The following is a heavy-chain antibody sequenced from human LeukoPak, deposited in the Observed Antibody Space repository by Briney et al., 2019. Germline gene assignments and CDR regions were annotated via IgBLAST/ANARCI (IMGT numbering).Heavy chain of an antibody. J-gene: IGHJ1*01. CDR1: GFTFSNYW. CDR3: ATYSSLNRREFQF. D-gene: IGHD3-22*01. Sequence: GGSLRLSCEGSGFTFSNYWMGWARQAPGKGLQWVANIKTDGSEKYYVDSVKGRFTISRDNAKNSLYLQMNSLRAEDTAVYYCATYSSLNRREFQFWGQGTLLTVSS. V-gene: IGHV3-7*01. CDR2: IKTDGSEK.